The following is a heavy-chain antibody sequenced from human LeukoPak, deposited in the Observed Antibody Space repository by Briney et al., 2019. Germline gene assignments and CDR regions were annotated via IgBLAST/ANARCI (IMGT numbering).Heavy chain of an antibody. CDR3: AMTDLAYYFDY. CDR2: INPNSGDT. Sequence: ASVKVSCKASGYTFTGYFMHWVRPAPKQGFEWMGWINPNSGDTNYAQKFQGRVTMTRDTSISTAYMELNRLRSDDTAVYYCAMTDLAYYFDYWGQGTLVTVSS. J-gene: IGHJ4*02. CDR1: GYTFTGYF. D-gene: IGHD2-21*02. V-gene: IGHV1-2*02.